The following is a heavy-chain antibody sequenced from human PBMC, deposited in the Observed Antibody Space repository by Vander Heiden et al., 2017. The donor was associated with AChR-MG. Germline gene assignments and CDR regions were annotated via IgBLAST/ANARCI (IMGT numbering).Heavy chain of an antibody. CDR1: GGTFGSSA. J-gene: IGHJ4*02. CDR2: IIPILGIA. CDR3: ARVTDDSSGYYPSGFDY. V-gene: IGHV1-69*04. D-gene: IGHD3-22*01. Sequence: QVQLVQSGAEVKKPGPPVKVSCKSSGGTFGSSAISGVGQAPGQGLEWMGRIIPILGIANYEQKFQGRVTITADKSTSTAYMELSSLGSKDTAVYYCARVTDDSSGYYPSGFDYWGQGTLVTVSS.